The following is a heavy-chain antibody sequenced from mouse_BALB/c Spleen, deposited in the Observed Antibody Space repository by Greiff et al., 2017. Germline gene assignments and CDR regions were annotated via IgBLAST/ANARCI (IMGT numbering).Heavy chain of an antibody. CDR3: ARSLYGSSLFAY. CDR2: ISSGSSTI. V-gene: IGHV5-17*02. CDR1: GFTFSSFG. Sequence: EVQLVESGGGLVQPGGSRKLSCAASGFTFSSFGMHWVRQAPEKGLEWVAYISSGSSTIYYADTVKGRFTISRDNPKNTLFLQMTSLRSEDTAMYYCARSLYGSSLFAYWGQGTLVTVSA. D-gene: IGHD1-1*01. J-gene: IGHJ3*01.